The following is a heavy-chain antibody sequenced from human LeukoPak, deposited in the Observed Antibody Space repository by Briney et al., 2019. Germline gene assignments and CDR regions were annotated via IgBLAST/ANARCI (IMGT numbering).Heavy chain of an antibody. CDR2: IYTSGST. V-gene: IGHV4-61*02. Sequence: SQTLSLTCTVSGNSISSDTYYWTWIRQPAGKGLEWIGRIYTSGSTNYNPSLKSRVTISVDTSKNQFSLKLSSVTAADTAVYYCARDRSGSYGDWFDPWGQGTLVTVSS. CDR1: GNSISSDTYY. D-gene: IGHD1-26*01. CDR3: ARDRSGSYGDWFDP. J-gene: IGHJ5*02.